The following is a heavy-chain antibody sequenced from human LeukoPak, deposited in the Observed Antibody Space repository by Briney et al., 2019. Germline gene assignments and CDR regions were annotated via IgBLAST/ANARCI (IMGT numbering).Heavy chain of an antibody. CDR1: GFTFSNYA. Sequence: GGSLRLSCAASGFTFSNYAMSWVRQAPGKGLEWVSGITNSGGGTFYADSVKGRFIISRDNSKNTLYLQMNNLRAEDTAIYYCAKKGAVTATGYFDYWGQGTLVTVSS. CDR3: AKKGAVTATGYFDY. J-gene: IGHJ4*02. D-gene: IGHD2-21*02. V-gene: IGHV3-23*01. CDR2: ITNSGGGT.